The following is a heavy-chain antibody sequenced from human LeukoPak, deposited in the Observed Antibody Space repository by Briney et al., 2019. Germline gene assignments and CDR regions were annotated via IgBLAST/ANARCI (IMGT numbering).Heavy chain of an antibody. CDR2: IGIDSGNT. D-gene: IGHD5-24*01. Sequence: GGSLRLSCAASGFRFSDYSMNWVRQAPGKGLEWISYIGIDSGNTHYADSVRGRFTISGDKAKNSLYLQMHSLRVEDTAVYYCARDYKYAFDNWGQGTLVTVSS. CDR1: GFRFSDYS. V-gene: IGHV3-48*01. CDR3: ARDYKYAFDN. J-gene: IGHJ4*02.